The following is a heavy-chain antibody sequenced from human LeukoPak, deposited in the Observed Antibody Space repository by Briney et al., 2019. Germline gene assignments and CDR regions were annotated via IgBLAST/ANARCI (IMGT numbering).Heavy chain of an antibody. D-gene: IGHD6-13*01. J-gene: IGHJ4*02. CDR3: ARGSQLLRGYSSRDY. CDR2: INTNTGNP. Sequence: ASVKVSCKASGYTFTNYAMNWVRQAPGQGLEWMGWINTNTGNPTYAQGFTGRFVFSLDTSVSTAYLQISSLKAEDTAVYYCARGSQLLRGYSSRDYWGQGTLVTVSS. V-gene: IGHV7-4-1*02. CDR1: GYTFTNYA.